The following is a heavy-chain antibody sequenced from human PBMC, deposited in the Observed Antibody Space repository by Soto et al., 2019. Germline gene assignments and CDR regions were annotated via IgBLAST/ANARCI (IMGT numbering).Heavy chain of an antibody. V-gene: IGHV1-18*04. Sequence: ASVKVSCKASGFTFRSFGISWVRQAPGQGLEWMGWISAYNGDTDIAQKVQGRLTLTTDTSTNTAYMELRRLTSDDTAVYYCARDKMIYTFGSGTFDYWGQGTVVTVSS. CDR1: GFTFRSFG. CDR3: ARDKMIYTFGSGTFDY. J-gene: IGHJ4*02. CDR2: ISAYNGDT. D-gene: IGHD3-10*01.